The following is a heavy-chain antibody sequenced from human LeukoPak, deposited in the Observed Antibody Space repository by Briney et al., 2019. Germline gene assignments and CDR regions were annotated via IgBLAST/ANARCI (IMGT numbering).Heavy chain of an antibody. D-gene: IGHD1-1*01. CDR1: GFTFTSHA. CDR2: LSDAGRVT. CDR3: ARDIRGYIQSDGYFDY. J-gene: IGHJ4*02. Sequence: PGGSLRLSCAASGFTFTSHALHWVRQAPGKGLEWVAVLSDAGRVTLYSDSVKGRFTVSRDNPNNTLFLQMNSLRAEDSAVYYCARDIRGYIQSDGYFDYWGRGTLVTVSS. V-gene: IGHV3-30*04.